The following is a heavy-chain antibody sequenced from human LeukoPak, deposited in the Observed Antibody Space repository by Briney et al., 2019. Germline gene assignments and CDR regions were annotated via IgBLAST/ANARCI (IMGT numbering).Heavy chain of an antibody. Sequence: PGGSLRLSCTVSGFSFHYRMAWVRQAPGKGLEWVANIKEDGSERHYADSVRDRFTIYRDNAKSSLYLQMNSLRAEDTAVYYCARDWPSGSYPYWYFDLWGRGTLVTVSS. V-gene: IGHV3-7*05. J-gene: IGHJ2*01. D-gene: IGHD1-26*01. CDR2: IKEDGSER. CDR1: GFSFHYR. CDR3: ARDWPSGSYPYWYFDL.